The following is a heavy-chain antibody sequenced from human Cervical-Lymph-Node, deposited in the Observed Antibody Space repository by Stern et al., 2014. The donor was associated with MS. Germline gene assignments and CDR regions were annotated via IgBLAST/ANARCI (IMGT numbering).Heavy chain of an antibody. J-gene: IGHJ4*02. V-gene: IGHV5-51*01. Sequence: VRLGESGAEVKKPGESLKISCKGSGYTFTTYWIGWVRQMPGKGLEWMGMFYPADSDTRYSPSFQGQVTFSADKSISTAYLQWSSLKASDTAMYFCARQLSSEALDYWGPGTLVTVSS. CDR1: GYTFTTYW. CDR3: ARQLSSEALDY. CDR2: FYPADSDT. D-gene: IGHD6-19*01.